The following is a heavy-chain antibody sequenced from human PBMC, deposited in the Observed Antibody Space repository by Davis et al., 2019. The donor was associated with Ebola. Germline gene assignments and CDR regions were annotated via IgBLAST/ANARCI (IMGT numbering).Heavy chain of an antibody. CDR3: ARPRIAAALGAFDI. CDR2: IYPGDSDT. Sequence: GESLKISCKGSGYSFTSYWIGRVRQMPGKGLEWMGIIYPGDSDTRYSPSFQGQVTISADKSISTAYLQWGSLKASDTAMYYCARPRIAAALGAFDIWGQGTMVTVSS. CDR1: GYSFTSYW. D-gene: IGHD6-13*01. V-gene: IGHV5-51*01. J-gene: IGHJ3*02.